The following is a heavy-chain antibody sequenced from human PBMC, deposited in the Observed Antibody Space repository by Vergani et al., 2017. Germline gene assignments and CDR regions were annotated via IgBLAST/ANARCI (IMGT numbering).Heavy chain of an antibody. D-gene: IGHD7-27*01. CDR3: ATGAGPFDI. CDR2: IHTGGST. J-gene: IGHJ4*02. V-gene: IGHV4-61*02. Sequence: QVKLQESGPGLLTPSQTLSLTCTVSGESIRSGSHYWSWIRQPAGKGPEWIGHIHTGGSTDLNPSFKSRVSISVDTSKSQFSLKLTSVTAADTAVYYCATGAGPFDIWGQGTLVTVSS. CDR1: GESIRSGSHY.